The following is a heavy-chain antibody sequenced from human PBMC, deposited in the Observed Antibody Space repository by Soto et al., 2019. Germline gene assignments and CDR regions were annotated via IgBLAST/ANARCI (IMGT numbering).Heavy chain of an antibody. V-gene: IGHV3-23*01. Sequence: GGSLRLSCAASGFSFTSFAMSWVREAPGKGLEWVAGIGASGDITWYADSVKGRLSISRDNSKNTLYLQLNSLRFEDTAVYYCAKDDFTDRGDDYFDYWGPGTLVTVSS. CDR2: IGASGDIT. CDR1: GFSFTSFA. CDR3: AKDDFTDRGDDYFDY. D-gene: IGHD2-21*02. J-gene: IGHJ4*02.